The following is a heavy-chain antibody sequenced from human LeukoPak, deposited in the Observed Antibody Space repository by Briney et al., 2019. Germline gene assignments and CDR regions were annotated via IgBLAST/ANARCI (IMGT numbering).Heavy chain of an antibody. D-gene: IGHD1-26*01. CDR2: ISTYNGNT. V-gene: IGHV1-18*01. CDR3: ARASATEVGATSS. Sequence: ASVKVSCKASGYTFTTYGISWVRQAPGQGLEWMGWISTYNGNTKSAQKFQGRVTMTTDTSTSTAYMELRSLRSDDTAVYYCARASATEVGATSSWGQGTLVTVSS. J-gene: IGHJ4*02. CDR1: GYTFTTYG.